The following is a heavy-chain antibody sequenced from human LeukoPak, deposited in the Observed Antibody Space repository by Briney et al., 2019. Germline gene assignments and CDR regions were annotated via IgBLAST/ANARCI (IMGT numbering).Heavy chain of an antibody. CDR3: ARGGPTSPSAFDI. Sequence: GGSLRLSCAASGFTFSSYSMNWVRQAPGKGLEWVSSISSSSSYIYYADSVKGRFTISRDNAKNSLYLQMNSLRAEDTAVYYCARGGPTSPSAFDIWGQGTMVTVSS. J-gene: IGHJ3*02. CDR2: ISSSSSYI. D-gene: IGHD5-12*01. V-gene: IGHV3-21*01. CDR1: GFTFSSYS.